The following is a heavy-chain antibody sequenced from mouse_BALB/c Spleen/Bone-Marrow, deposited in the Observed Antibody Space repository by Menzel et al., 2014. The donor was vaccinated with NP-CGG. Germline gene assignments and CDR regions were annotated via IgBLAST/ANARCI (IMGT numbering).Heavy chain of an antibody. V-gene: IGHV4-1*02. D-gene: IGHD1-2*01. CDR2: INPDSSTI. Sequence: EVQVVESGGGLVQPGGSLKLSCAASGFDFSRYWMTWVRQAPGKGLEWIGEINPDSSTINYTPSLKDKFIISRDNAKNALYLQMSKVRSEDTALYYCARPGYYGYQDVWGAGTTVTVSS. J-gene: IGHJ1*01. CDR1: GFDFSRYW. CDR3: ARPGYYGYQDV.